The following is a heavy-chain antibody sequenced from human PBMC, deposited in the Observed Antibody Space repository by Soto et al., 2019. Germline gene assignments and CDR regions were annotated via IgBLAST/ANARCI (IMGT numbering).Heavy chain of an antibody. CDR1: GGSISSYY. D-gene: IGHD3-22*01. J-gene: IGHJ4*02. CDR2: IYTSGST. Sequence: PSETLSLTCTVSGGSISSYYWSWIRQPAGKGLEWTGRIYTSGSTNYNPSLKSRVTMSVDTSKNQFSLKLSSVTAADTAVYYCARGSSGYYYDNYFDYWGQGTLVTVSS. CDR3: ARGSSGYYYDNYFDY. V-gene: IGHV4-4*07.